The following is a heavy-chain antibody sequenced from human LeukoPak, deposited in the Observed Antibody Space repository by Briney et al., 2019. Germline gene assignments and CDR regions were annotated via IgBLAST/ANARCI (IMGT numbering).Heavy chain of an antibody. J-gene: IGHJ4*02. V-gene: IGHV4-31*03. CDR3: ARVRGYSYGELDY. Sequence: SETLSLTCTVSGGSISSGGYYWSWIRQHPGKGLEWIGYISYSGSTYYDPSLNSRVTISVGTSKSQFSLKLSSVTAADTAVYYCARVRGYSYGELDYWGQGTLVTVSS. CDR2: ISYSGST. D-gene: IGHD5-18*01. CDR1: GGSISSGGYY.